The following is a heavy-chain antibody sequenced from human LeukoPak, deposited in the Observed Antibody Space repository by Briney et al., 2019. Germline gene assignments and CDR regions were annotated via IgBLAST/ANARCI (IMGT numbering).Heavy chain of an antibody. J-gene: IGHJ4*02. D-gene: IGHD2-15*01. CDR2: ISGSGGST. Sequence: GGTLRLSCAASGFTFSTYGMNWVRQAPGKGLEWVSAISGSGGSTYYADSVKGRFTISRDNSKNTLYLQMNSLRAEDTAVYYCAKDTGDTWFSQTHNLGYCSGGSCYFDYWGQGTLVTVSS. CDR1: GFTFSTYG. CDR3: AKDTGDTWFSQTHNLGYCSGGSCYFDY. V-gene: IGHV3-23*01.